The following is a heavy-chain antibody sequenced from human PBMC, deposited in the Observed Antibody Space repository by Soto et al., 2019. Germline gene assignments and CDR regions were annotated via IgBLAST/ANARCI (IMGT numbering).Heavy chain of an antibody. CDR2: IYWNDDK. D-gene: IGHD1-26*01. Sequence: KSGPTLVNPTQTLTLTCTFSGFSLNTFGMGVGWIRQPPGKALEWLALIYWNDDKRYNPSLNSRLTIAKDTSKNLVVLTMTNVDPVDAATYYCVNSPESYPSGYWGQGNLVTVSS. J-gene: IGHJ4*02. CDR3: VNSPESYPSGY. V-gene: IGHV2-5*01. CDR1: GFSLNTFGMG.